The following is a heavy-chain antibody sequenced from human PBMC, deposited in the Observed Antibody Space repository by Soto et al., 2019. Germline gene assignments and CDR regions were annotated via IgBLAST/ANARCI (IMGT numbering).Heavy chain of an antibody. CDR1: GGTFSSYT. CDR3: ARDSRKTDYYYYYYMDV. J-gene: IGHJ6*03. V-gene: IGHV1-69*08. CDR2: IIPILGIA. Sequence: QVQLVQSGAEVKKPGSSVKVSCKASGGTFSSYTISWVRQAPGQGLEWMGRIIPILGIANYAQKFQGRVTITADKSPSTAYMELSSLRSEDTAVYYCARDSRKTDYYYYYYMDVWGKGTTVTVSS. D-gene: IGHD2-21*02.